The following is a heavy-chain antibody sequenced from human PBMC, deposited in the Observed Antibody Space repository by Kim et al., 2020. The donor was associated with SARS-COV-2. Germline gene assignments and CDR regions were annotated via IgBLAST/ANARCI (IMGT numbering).Heavy chain of an antibody. D-gene: IGHD4-4*01. CDR3: ARGLRDDYSSWRYYYYGMDV. Sequence: SETLSLTCAVYGGSFSGYYWSWIRQPPGKGLEWIGEINHSGSTNYNPSLKSRVTISVDTSKNQFSLKLSSVTAADTAVYYCARGLRDDYSSWRYYYYGMDVWGQGTTVTVSS. J-gene: IGHJ6*02. CDR1: GGSFSGYY. CDR2: INHSGST. V-gene: IGHV4-34*01.